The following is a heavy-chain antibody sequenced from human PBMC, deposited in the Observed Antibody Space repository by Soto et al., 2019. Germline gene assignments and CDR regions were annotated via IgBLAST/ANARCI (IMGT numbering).Heavy chain of an antibody. D-gene: IGHD3-10*01. J-gene: IGHJ5*02. CDR2: IYSNGDT. V-gene: IGHV3-66*01. CDR1: GFTVSSNY. Sequence: EVQLVESGGGLVQPGGSLRLSCAASGFTVSSNYMSWFRQAPGKGLEWVSVIYSNGDTYYADSVKGRFTISRDISKNTLYLQRNSLRAEDTAVYHCTRVKTYYYGSGSVPWGQGTLVTVSS. CDR3: TRVKTYYYGSGSVP.